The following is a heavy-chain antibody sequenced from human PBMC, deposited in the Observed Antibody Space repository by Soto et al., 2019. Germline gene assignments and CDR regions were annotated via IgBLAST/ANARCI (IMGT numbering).Heavy chain of an antibody. CDR3: ARTSVVVVPAMKGALYYFDY. CDR2: IYYSGST. V-gene: IGHV4-31*03. Sequence: QVQLQESGPGLVKPSQTLSLTCTVSGGSISSGGYYWSWIRQHPGKGLEWIGYIYYSGSTYYNPSLKSRVTISVDTSKNQFSLKLSSVTAAETSVYYCARTSVVVVPAMKGALYYFDYWGQGTLVTVSS. D-gene: IGHD2-15*01. CDR1: GGSISSGGYY. J-gene: IGHJ4*02.